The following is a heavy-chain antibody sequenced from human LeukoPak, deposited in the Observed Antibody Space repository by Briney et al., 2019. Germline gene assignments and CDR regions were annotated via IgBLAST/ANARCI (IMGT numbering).Heavy chain of an antibody. V-gene: IGHV1-18*01. D-gene: IGHD4-11*01. CDR2: ISAYNGNT. Sequence: ASVKVSCKASGYTFTSYGISWVRQAPGQGLEWMGWISAYNGNTNYAQKLQGRITMTTDTSTSTAYMELRSLRSDDTAVYYCARNDSRGGSSGYWGQGTLVTVSS. CDR3: ARNDSRGGSSGY. CDR1: GYTFTSYG. J-gene: IGHJ4*02.